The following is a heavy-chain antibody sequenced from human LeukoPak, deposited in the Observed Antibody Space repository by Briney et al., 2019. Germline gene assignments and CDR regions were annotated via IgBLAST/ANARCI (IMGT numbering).Heavy chain of an antibody. J-gene: IGHJ5*02. CDR3: ARETGDWSVYDWFDP. CDR2: IYTSGST. D-gene: IGHD2-21*02. CDR1: GGSISSYY. V-gene: IGHV4-4*07. Sequence: SETLSLTCTVSGGSISSYYWSWIRQPAGKGLEWIGRIYTSGSTNYNPSLKSRVTMSVDTSKNQFSLKLNSVTAADTAVYYCARETGDWSVYDWFDPWGQGTLVTVSS.